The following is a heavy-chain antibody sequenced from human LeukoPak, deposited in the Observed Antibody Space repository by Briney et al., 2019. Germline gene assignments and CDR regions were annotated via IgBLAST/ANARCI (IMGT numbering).Heavy chain of an antibody. CDR1: GGSFSDYY. CDR2: IYYSGST. V-gene: IGHV4-30-4*01. Sequence: PSETLSLTCAVHGGSFSDYYWSWIRQPPGKGLEWIGYIYYSGSTYYNPSLKSRVTISVDTSKNQFSLKLSSVTAADTAVYYCARDLLNEGNHLDYWGQGTLVTVSS. CDR3: ARDLLNEGNHLDY. D-gene: IGHD4-23*01. J-gene: IGHJ4*02.